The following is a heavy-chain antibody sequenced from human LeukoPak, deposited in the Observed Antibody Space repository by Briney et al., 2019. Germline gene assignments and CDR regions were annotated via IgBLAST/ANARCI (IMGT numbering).Heavy chain of an antibody. V-gene: IGHV1-69*13. CDR2: IIPIFGTA. Sequence: ASVKVSCKASGGTFSSYAISWVRQAPGQGLEWMGGIIPIFGTANYAQKFQGRVTITADESTSTAYMELRSLRSDDTAVYYCARDRGNWELWFDPWGQGTLVTVSS. CDR3: ARDRGNWELWFDP. CDR1: GGTFSSYA. J-gene: IGHJ5*02. D-gene: IGHD1-26*01.